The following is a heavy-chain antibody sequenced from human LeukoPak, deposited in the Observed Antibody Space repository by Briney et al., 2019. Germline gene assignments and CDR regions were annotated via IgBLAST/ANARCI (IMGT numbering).Heavy chain of an antibody. Sequence: SVKVSCKASGGTFSSYAISWVRQAPGQGLEWMGRIIPILGIANYAQKFQGRVTITADKSTSTAYMELSSLRSEDTAVYYCARCRGIAAADLDYWGQGTLVTVSS. CDR2: IIPILGIA. CDR3: ARCRGIAAADLDY. D-gene: IGHD6-13*01. J-gene: IGHJ4*02. V-gene: IGHV1-69*04. CDR1: GGTFSSYA.